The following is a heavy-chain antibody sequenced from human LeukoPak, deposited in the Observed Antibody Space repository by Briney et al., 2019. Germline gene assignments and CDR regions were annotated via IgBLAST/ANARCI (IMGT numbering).Heavy chain of an antibody. D-gene: IGHD5-18*01. V-gene: IGHV4-30-4*01. J-gene: IGHJ4*02. CDR2: IYYSGST. CDR1: GGSISSGDYY. CDR3: ARVVVGGYSYGPLDY. Sequence: SETLSLTCTVSGGSISSGDYYWSWIRQPPGKGLVWIGYIYYSGSTYYNPSLKSRVTISVDTSKNQFSLKLSSVTAADTAVYYCARVVVGGYSYGPLDYWGQGTLVTVSS.